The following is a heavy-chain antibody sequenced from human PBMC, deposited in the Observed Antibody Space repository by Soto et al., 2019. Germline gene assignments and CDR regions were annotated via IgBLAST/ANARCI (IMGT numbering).Heavy chain of an antibody. D-gene: IGHD6-19*01. CDR3: ARGRGIAVAGTNFPIDY. CDR2: ISYDGSNK. J-gene: IGHJ4*02. CDR1: GFTFSSYA. V-gene: IGHV3-30-3*01. Sequence: GGSLRLSCAASGFTFSSYAMHWVRQAPGKGLEWVAVISYDGSNKYYADSVKGRFTISRDNSKNTLYLQMNSLRAEDTAVYYCARGRGIAVAGTNFPIDYWGQGTLVTVSS.